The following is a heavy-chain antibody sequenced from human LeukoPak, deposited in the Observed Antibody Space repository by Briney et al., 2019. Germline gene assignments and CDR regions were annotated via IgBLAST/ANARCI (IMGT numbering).Heavy chain of an antibody. V-gene: IGHV3-66*04. CDR2: IYSGGST. Sequence: GGSLRLSCAASGFTVSSNYMSWVRQAPGKGLEWVSVIYSGGSTYYADSVKGRFTISRDNSKNTLYLQMNSLRAEDTAVYYCARRRCSSSSCFKDYWGQGTLVTVSS. D-gene: IGHD2-2*01. J-gene: IGHJ4*02. CDR3: ARRRCSSSSCFKDY. CDR1: GFTVSSNY.